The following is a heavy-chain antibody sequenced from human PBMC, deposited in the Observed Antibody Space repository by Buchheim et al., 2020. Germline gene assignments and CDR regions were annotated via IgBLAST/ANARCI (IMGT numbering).Heavy chain of an antibody. Sequence: EEKLVESGGGLVQPGGSLRLSCAASGFSVSSNYMNWVRQPPGKGLEWVSLIYGNDDPKYTDSAKGRFTISRTDLQNIGFLQLNRLRVEDTAVYYCARDTSSPARADWWGRGTL. D-gene: IGHD3/OR15-3a*01. CDR3: ARDTSSPARADW. J-gene: IGHJ4*02. V-gene: IGHV3-66*01. CDR2: IYGNDDP. CDR1: GFSVSSNY.